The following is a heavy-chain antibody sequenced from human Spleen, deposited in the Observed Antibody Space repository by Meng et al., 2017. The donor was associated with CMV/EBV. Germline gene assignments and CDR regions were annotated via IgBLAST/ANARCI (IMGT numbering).Heavy chain of an antibody. J-gene: IGHJ5*02. CDR3: ARDPVGASIP. CDR1: GFTFSDYY. CDR2: ISPSGDTI. D-gene: IGHD1-26*01. V-gene: IGHV3-11*01. Sequence: GESLKISCAASGFTFSDYYMTWIRQAPGKGLQWVSYISPSGDTIYYTDSVQGRFTVSRDNARDSLYLQMNSLRAEDTAVDYCARDPVGASIPWGQGTLVTVSS.